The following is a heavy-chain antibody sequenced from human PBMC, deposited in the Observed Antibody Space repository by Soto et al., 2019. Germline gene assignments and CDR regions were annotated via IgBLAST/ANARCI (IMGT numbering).Heavy chain of an antibody. D-gene: IGHD2-15*01. CDR2: INPNNGNT. J-gene: IGHJ4*02. Sequence: GASVEVSCKASGYIFTTNGLSWVRQAPGQGLEWMGWINPNNGNTVYAQKFQGRGTMTIDTSTSTAYMELGSLRSDDTAVYYCARGYCSGGICPIDYWGQGTPVIVS. CDR1: GYIFTTNG. V-gene: IGHV1-18*01. CDR3: ARGYCSGGICPIDY.